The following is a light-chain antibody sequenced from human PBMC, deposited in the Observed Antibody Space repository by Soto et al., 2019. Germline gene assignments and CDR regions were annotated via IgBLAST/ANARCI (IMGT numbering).Light chain of an antibody. J-gene: IGKJ1*01. CDR3: QQYDNYSWT. CDR1: QSIRYA. Sequence: DIQLTQSPSTLSASVWDRVTITCRASQSIRYALAWYQQEPGKAPKVLVYDASILASGVSSRFSGSGSGTEFTLTISGLRPDDFVEYYCQQYDNYSWTFGQGTKVDIK. CDR2: DAS. V-gene: IGKV1-5*01.